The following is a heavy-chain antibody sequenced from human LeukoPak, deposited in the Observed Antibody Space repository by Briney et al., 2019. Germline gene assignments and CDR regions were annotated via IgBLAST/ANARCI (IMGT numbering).Heavy chain of an antibody. D-gene: IGHD1-26*01. Sequence: SETLSLTCTVSGGSISSSSYYWGWIRQPPGKGLEWIGSIYYSGSTYYNPSLKSRVTISVDTSKNQFSLKLSSVTAADTAVCYCARPLYSGSYQYFDYWGQGTLVTVSS. CDR1: GGSISSSSYY. CDR3: ARPLYSGSYQYFDY. V-gene: IGHV4-39*01. J-gene: IGHJ4*02. CDR2: IYYSGST.